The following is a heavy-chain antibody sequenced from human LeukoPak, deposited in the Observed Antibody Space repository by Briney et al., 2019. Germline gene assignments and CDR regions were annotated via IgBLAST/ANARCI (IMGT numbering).Heavy chain of an antibody. J-gene: IGHJ6*02. CDR3: AAAYFGVDQYYYGMDV. CDR2: IYYSGST. Sequence: SETLSLTCTVSGGSISSYHWSWIRQPPGKGLEWIGYIYYSGSTNYNPSLKSRVTISVDTSKNQFSLKLNSVTAADTAVYYCAAAYFGVDQYYYGMDVWGQGTTVTVSS. CDR1: GGSISSYH. D-gene: IGHD3-3*01. V-gene: IGHV4-59*01.